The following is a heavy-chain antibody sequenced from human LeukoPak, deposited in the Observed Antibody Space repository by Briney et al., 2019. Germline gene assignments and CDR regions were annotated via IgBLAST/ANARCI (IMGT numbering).Heavy chain of an antibody. CDR2: IYYSGST. Sequence: SQTLSLTCTVSGGSISSGGYYWSWIRQHPGKGLEWIGYIYYSGSTYYNPSLKSRVTISVDTSKNQFSLKLSSVTAADTAVYYCAREGDNYYGSGSYYVYWGQGTLVTVSS. D-gene: IGHD3-10*01. CDR1: GGSISSGGYY. V-gene: IGHV4-31*03. CDR3: AREGDNYYGSGSYYVY. J-gene: IGHJ4*02.